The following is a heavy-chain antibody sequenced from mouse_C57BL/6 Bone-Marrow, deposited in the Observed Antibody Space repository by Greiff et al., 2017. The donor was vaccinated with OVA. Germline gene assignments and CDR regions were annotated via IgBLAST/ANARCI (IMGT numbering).Heavy chain of an antibody. CDR3: TIFYPYGYDGGDY. D-gene: IGHD2-2*01. CDR2: IDPENGDT. CDR1: GFNIKDDY. J-gene: IGHJ2*01. V-gene: IGHV14-4*01. Sequence: VQLQQSGAELVRPGASVKLSCTASGFNIKDDYMHWVKQRPEQGLEWIGWIDPENGDTEYASKFQGKATITADTSSNTAYLERSSLSSEDTAVYYCTIFYPYGYDGGDYWGQGTTLTVS.